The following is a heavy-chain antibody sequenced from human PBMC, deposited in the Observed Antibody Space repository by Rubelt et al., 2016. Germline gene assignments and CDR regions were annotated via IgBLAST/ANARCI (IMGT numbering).Heavy chain of an antibody. D-gene: IGHD2-15*01. CDR3: ATETTPVY. CDR1: GFTFSGYP. J-gene: IGHJ4*02. V-gene: IGHV3-23*04. CDR2: VGGGGDDT. Sequence: EVQLVESGGGLVQPGGSLRLSCAASGFTFSGYPMSWFRQAPGKGLEWVSAVGGGGDDTYYADSVKGHFTISRDNSKNTLYLQMNTLRAEDTAVYYCATETTPVYWGQGTLVTVSS.